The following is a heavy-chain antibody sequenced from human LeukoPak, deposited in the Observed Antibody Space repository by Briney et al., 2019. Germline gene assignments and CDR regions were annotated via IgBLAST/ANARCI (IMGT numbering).Heavy chain of an antibody. V-gene: IGHV3-23*01. Sequence: GGSLRLSCTASGFTFRNYAMSWVRQAPGKGLEWVSGISGSGGNTNYADSVKGRFTISRDNSKDTLYLQMDSLRVEDTAVYYCAKHYNFWSGYFTHWGQGTLVTVSS. D-gene: IGHD3-3*01. CDR3: AKHYNFWSGYFTH. CDR2: ISGSGGNT. J-gene: IGHJ4*02. CDR1: GFTFRNYA.